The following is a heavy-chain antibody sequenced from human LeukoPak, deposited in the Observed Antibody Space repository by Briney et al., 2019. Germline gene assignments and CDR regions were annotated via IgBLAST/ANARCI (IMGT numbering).Heavy chain of an antibody. D-gene: IGHD3-10*01. J-gene: IGHJ4*02. CDR2: INPNSGGT. V-gene: IGHV1-2*02. CDR3: ARDPPSMVRGVIGHY. CDR1: GYTFTGYY. Sequence: ASVKVSCKASGYTFTGYYMHWVRQAPGQGLEWMGWINPNSGGTNYAQKFQGRVTMTRDTSISTAYMELSRLRSDDTAVYYCARDPPSMVRGVIGHYWGQGTLVTVSS.